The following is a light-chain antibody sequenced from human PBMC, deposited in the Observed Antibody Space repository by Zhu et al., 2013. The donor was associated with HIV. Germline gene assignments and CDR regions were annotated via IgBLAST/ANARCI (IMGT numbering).Light chain of an antibody. CDR2: GAS. V-gene: IGKV3-11*01. CDR1: QSVSSN. Sequence: EIVLTQSPATLSLSPGERATLSCRASQSVSSNLAWYQQKPGQAPRLLIYGASTRATGIPARFSGSGSGTDFTLTISSLEPEDFTVYYCQQRSKWPPFTFGQGTKLEIK. CDR3: QQRSKWPPFT. J-gene: IGKJ2*01.